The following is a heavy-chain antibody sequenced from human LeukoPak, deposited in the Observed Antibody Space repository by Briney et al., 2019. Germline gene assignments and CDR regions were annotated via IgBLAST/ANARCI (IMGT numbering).Heavy chain of an antibody. V-gene: IGHV5-51*01. CDR3: ARGRAVAGSDFDF. CDR2: IYPGNSDT. J-gene: IGHJ4*02. CDR1: GYSFSTYW. Sequence: GESLKISCKGSGYSFSTYWIGWVRQMPGKGLEWMGIIYPGNSDTRYSPTFQGQVTISADKSISTAYLQWSSLKASDTAMYYCARGRAVAGSDFDFWGQGTLVTVSS. D-gene: IGHD6-19*01.